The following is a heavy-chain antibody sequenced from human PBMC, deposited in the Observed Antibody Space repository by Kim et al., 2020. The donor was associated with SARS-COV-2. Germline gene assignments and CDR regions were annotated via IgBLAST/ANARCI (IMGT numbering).Heavy chain of an antibody. CDR2: ISSSSSTI. Sequence: GGSLRLSCAASGFTFSSYSMNWVRQAPGKGLKWVSYISSSSSTIYYADSVKGRFTISRDNAKNSLYLQMNSLRAEDTAVYYCARGYDILTGYYSFDYWGQGTLVTVSS. CDR1: GFTFSSYS. J-gene: IGHJ4*02. D-gene: IGHD3-9*01. CDR3: ARGYDILTGYYSFDY. V-gene: IGHV3-48*04.